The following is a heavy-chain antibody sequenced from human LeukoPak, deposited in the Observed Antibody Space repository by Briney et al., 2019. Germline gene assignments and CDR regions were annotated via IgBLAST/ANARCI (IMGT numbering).Heavy chain of an antibody. J-gene: IGHJ4*02. Sequence: SETLSVTCTVSGGPISSYYWSWIRQPPGKGLEWIGYMYYSGSTNYNPSLKSRVTISVDTSKNQFSLKLSSVTAADTAMYYCASRDYSGRHFDYWGQGTLVTVSS. D-gene: IGHD4-23*01. CDR3: ASRDYSGRHFDY. CDR1: GGPISSYY. CDR2: MYYSGST. V-gene: IGHV4-59*01.